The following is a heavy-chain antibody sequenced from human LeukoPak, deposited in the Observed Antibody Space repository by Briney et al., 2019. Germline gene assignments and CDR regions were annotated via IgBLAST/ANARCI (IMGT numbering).Heavy chain of an antibody. CDR1: GYTFTSYY. CDR3: ARDGKVGATTDFGY. D-gene: IGHD1-26*01. J-gene: IGHJ4*02. CDR2: INPSGGST. Sequence: ASVKVSYKASGYTFTSYYMYWVRQAPGQGLEWMGIINPSGGSTSYAQNFQGRVTTTRDTSTSTVYMELSSLRSEDTAVYYCARDGKVGATTDFGYWGQGTLVTVSS. V-gene: IGHV1-46*01.